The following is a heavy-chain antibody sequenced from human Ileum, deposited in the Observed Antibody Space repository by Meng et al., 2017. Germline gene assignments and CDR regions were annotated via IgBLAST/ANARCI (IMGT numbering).Heavy chain of an antibody. CDR3: ARGREQQLVRGFGY. CDR2: INHSGNT. CDR1: GGSFSGYY. Sequence: QVPLQLWGAGLLKPSETLALTCAVDGGSFSGYYCSCLRQPPGKGLEWIGEINHSGNTNYNPSLKSRVTLSLDTSKNHFSLNLTSVTAADTAVYYCARGREQQLVRGFGYWGQGTLVTVSS. D-gene: IGHD6-6*01. V-gene: IGHV4-34*01. J-gene: IGHJ4*02.